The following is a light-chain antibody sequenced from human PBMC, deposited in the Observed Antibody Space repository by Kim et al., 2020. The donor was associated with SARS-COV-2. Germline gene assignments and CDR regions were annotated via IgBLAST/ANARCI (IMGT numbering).Light chain of an antibody. CDR2: GDK. CDR3: NSRDSSGNHVL. CDR1: SLRGYY. J-gene: IGLJ3*02. V-gene: IGLV3-19*01. Sequence: ALGQTVTITCQGDSLRGYYASWFRQKSGQAPRLVIYGDKNRPSGIPDRFSGSGSGNTASLTITGAQAEDEADYYCNSRDSSGNHVLFGGGTQLTVL.